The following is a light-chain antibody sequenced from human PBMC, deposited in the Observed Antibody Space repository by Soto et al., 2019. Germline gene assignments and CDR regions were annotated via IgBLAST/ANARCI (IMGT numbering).Light chain of an antibody. V-gene: IGLV2-23*01. CDR2: EGN. J-gene: IGLJ2*01. CDR1: SSDLESFNL. Sequence: QSALTQPASVSGSPGQSITISCTGISSDLESFNLVSWYQQHPGEAPNLILYEGNKRPSGLSSRFSGSRSGNTASLNISGVLAEDESEYYCRSYGGGTTYVVFGGGTELTVL. CDR3: RSYGGGTTYVV.